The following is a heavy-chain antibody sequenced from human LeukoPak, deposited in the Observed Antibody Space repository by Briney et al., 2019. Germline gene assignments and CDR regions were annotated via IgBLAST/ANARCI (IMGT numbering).Heavy chain of an antibody. CDR2: IYYSGST. Sequence: SETLSLTCTVSGGSISSYYWSWIRQPPGKGLEWIGYIYYSGSTNYNPPLKSRVTISVDTSKNQFSLKLSSVTAADTAVYYCARGSGYDFWSGRLRSFDYWGQGTLVTVSS. J-gene: IGHJ4*02. V-gene: IGHV4-59*01. CDR3: ARGSGYDFWSGRLRSFDY. D-gene: IGHD3-3*01. CDR1: GGSISSYY.